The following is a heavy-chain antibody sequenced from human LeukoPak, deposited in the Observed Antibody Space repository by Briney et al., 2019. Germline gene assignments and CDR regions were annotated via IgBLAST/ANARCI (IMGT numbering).Heavy chain of an antibody. CDR3: ARDGGYDDHDAFDI. J-gene: IGHJ3*02. CDR2: ISSSGSTI. V-gene: IGHV3-48*03. D-gene: IGHD5-12*01. CDR1: GFTFTSYE. Sequence: GGSLRLSCAASGFTFTSYEMNWVRHAPGRGLGWVSYISSSGSTIYYADSVKGRFTISRDNAKNSLYLQMNSLRAEDTAVYYCARDGGYDDHDAFDIWGQGTMVTVSS.